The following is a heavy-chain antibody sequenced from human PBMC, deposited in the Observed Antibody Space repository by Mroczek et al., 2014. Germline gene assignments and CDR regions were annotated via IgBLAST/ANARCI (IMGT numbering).Heavy chain of an antibody. CDR1: GDSVSSNSAA. D-gene: IGHD2-15*01. Sequence: QVQLQESGPGLVKPSQTLSLTCAISGDSVSSNSAAWNWIRQSPSRGLEWLGRTYYRSKWYNDYAVSVKSRITINPDTSKNQFSLQLNSVTPEDTAVYYCARGEDCSGGSCYSYYYYGMDVWGQGTTVTVSS. J-gene: IGHJ6*02. CDR2: TYYRSKWYN. V-gene: IGHV6-1*01. CDR3: ARGEDCSGGSCYSYYYYGMDV.